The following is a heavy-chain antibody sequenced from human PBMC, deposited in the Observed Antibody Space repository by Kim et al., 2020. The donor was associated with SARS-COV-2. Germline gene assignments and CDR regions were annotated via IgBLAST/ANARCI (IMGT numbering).Heavy chain of an antibody. J-gene: IGHJ4*02. CDR1: GFPFSNYA. V-gene: IGHV3-23*01. CDR3: AKGRCPYGTCDVDY. Sequence: GGSLRLSCAASGFPFSNYAMTWVRQAPGKGLEWVSGISGGSDDTFYADSVRGRFTISTDKSKNTLYLQMSGLRAEDTASYYCAKGRCPYGTCDVDYWGQGTLVTVYS. CDR2: ISGGSDDT. D-gene: IGHD3-10*01.